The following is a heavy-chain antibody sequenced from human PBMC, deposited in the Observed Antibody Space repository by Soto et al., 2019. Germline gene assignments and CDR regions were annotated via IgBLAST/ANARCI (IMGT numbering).Heavy chain of an antibody. D-gene: IGHD2-2*01. CDR3: ARGDCSSTSCYLDY. V-gene: IGHV4-34*01. Sequence: SETLSLTCAVYGGSFSGYYWSWIRQPPGKGLEWIGEINHSGSTNYNPSLKSRVTISVDTSKNQFSLKLSSVTAADTAVYYCARGDCSSTSCYLDYWGQGTLVTVSS. J-gene: IGHJ4*02. CDR2: INHSGST. CDR1: GGSFSGYY.